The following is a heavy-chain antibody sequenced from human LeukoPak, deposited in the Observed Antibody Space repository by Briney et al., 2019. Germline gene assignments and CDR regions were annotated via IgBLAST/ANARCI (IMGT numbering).Heavy chain of an antibody. Sequence: ASEKVSCKVSGYTLTELSMHWVRQAPGKGLEWMGGFDPEDGETIYAQKFQGRVTMTEDKSTDTAYMELRSLRSEGTAVYYCATGSGYYGSGSYFWFDPWGQGTLVTVSS. V-gene: IGHV1-24*01. J-gene: IGHJ5*02. CDR2: FDPEDGET. D-gene: IGHD3-10*01. CDR3: ATGSGYYGSGSYFWFDP. CDR1: GYTLTELS.